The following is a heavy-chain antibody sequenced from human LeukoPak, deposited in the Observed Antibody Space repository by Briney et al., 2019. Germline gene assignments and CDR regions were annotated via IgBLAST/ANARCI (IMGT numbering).Heavy chain of an antibody. CDR3: TRLNPTYWYFDL. CDR2: IRSKANSYAT. CDR1: GFTFSGSA. Sequence: GGSLRLSCAASGFTFSGSAMHWARQASGKGLEWVGRIRSKANSYATAYAASVKGRFTISRDDSKNTAYLQMNSLKTEDTAVYYCTRLNPTYWYFDLWGRGTLVTVSS. V-gene: IGHV3-73*01. D-gene: IGHD1-14*01. J-gene: IGHJ2*01.